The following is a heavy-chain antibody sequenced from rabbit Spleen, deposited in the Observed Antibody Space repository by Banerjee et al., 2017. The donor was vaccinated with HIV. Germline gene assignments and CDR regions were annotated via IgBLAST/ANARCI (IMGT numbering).Heavy chain of an antibody. J-gene: IGHJ4*01. V-gene: IGHV1S21*01. D-gene: IGHD6-1*01. Sequence: QQLVESGGGLVKPGGSLRLSCKASGFDFGNYGVTWVRQAPGKGLEWIGYIDPIFGITYYANWVNGRFTISKISSTVDLKMTSLTPADTATYFCARGVNGGYGYAYDLWGQGTLVTVS. CDR3: ARGVNGGYGYAYDL. CDR2: IDPIFGIT. CDR1: GFDFGNYG.